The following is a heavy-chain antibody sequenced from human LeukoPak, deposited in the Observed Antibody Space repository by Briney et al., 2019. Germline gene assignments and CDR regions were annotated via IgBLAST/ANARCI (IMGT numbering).Heavy chain of an antibody. Sequence: SETLSLTCTVSGGSISSYYWGWIRQPPGKGLEWVGQIYYREIPNYNPSLKSRVTISIDTSKNQFSLKLNSVTAADTAVYYCARGGVRGVKVDYWGQGTLVTVSS. J-gene: IGHJ4*02. D-gene: IGHD3-10*01. CDR1: GGSISSYY. CDR3: ARGGVRGVKVDY. V-gene: IGHV4-59*01. CDR2: IYYREIP.